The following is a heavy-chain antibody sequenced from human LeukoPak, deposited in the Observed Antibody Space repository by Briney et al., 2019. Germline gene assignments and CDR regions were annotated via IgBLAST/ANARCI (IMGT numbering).Heavy chain of an antibody. CDR2: INHSGST. CDR3: ARVTGYMIEDYFDY. J-gene: IGHJ4*02. D-gene: IGHD3-22*01. CDR1: GGSFSGYY. V-gene: IGHV4-34*01. Sequence: SETLSLTCAVYGGSFSGYYWSWIRQPPGKGLEWIGEINHSGSTNYNPSLKSRVTISVDTSKNQFSLKLSSVTAADTAVYYCARVTGYMIEDYFDYWGQGTLATVSS.